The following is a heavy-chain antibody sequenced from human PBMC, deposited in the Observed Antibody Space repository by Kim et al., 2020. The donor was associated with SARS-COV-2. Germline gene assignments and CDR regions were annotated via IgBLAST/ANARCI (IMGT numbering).Heavy chain of an antibody. V-gene: IGHV4-59*13. CDR3: ARAGESGWFRVISGMDV. CDR2: IYDIGST. J-gene: IGHJ6*02. D-gene: IGHD3-10*01. CDR1: GGSISRDY. Sequence: SETLSLTCTVSGGSISRDYWSWIRQPPGKGLEWIGYIYDIGSTNYNPSLKSRVTISVDTSKNQFSLKLSSVTAAATAVYYCARAGESGWFRVISGMDVWGQGTTVTVSS.